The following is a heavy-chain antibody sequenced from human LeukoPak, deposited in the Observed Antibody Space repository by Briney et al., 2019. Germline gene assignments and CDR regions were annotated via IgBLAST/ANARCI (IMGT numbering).Heavy chain of an antibody. D-gene: IGHD1-14*01. Sequence: PSETLSLTCAVSGASISGSGYYLGWIRQPPGKGLERIGSIYYSGSTYYNPSLKSRVTISVDTSKNQFSLKLSSVTAADTAVYYCASGTYYREDYWGQGTLVTVSS. J-gene: IGHJ4*02. V-gene: IGHV4-39*07. CDR3: ASGTYYREDY. CDR2: IYYSGST. CDR1: GASISGSGYY.